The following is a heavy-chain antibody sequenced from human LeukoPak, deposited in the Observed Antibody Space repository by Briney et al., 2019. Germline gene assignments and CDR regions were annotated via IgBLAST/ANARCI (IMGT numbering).Heavy chain of an antibody. V-gene: IGHV3-7*01. Sequence: GGSLRLSCAASGFTFSTFWMSWVRQAPGKGLEWVANIKQDGSENYYVDSVKGRFTISRDNAKNSLYLQMNSLRAEDTAVYYCARAPRRCSGGSCYSSTFDYWGQGTLVTVSS. D-gene: IGHD2-15*01. CDR2: IKQDGSEN. CDR3: ARAPRRCSGGSCYSSTFDY. CDR1: GFTFSTFW. J-gene: IGHJ4*02.